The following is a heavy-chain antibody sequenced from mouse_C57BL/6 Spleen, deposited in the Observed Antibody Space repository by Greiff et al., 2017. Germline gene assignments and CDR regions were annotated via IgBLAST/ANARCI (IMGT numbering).Heavy chain of an antibody. Sequence: EVQGVESGGGLVQPKGSLKLSCAASGFSFNTYAMNWVRQAPGKGLEWVARIRSKSNNYATYYADSVKDRFTISRDDSESMLYLQMNNLKTEDTATDYGFYYDDDYAMDYGGQGTSVTVSS. CDR1: GFSFNTYA. CDR2: IRSKSNNYAT. V-gene: IGHV10-1*01. J-gene: IGHJ4*01. CDR3: FYYDDDYAMDY. D-gene: IGHD2-4*01.